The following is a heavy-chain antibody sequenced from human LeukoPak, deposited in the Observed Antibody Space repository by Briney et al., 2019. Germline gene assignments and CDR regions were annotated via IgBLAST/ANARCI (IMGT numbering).Heavy chain of an antibody. D-gene: IGHD3-3*01. CDR2: VLYSGST. V-gene: IGHV4-59*08. J-gene: IGHJ4*02. CDR1: GGSISNYR. Sequence: SETLSLTCIVSGGSISNYRWSWIRQPPGKGLEWIGCVLYSGSTNYNPSLKSRVTISVDTSKNQFSLKLSSVTAADTAVYYCARQYDFWSGLFDYWGQGILVTVSS. CDR3: ARQYDFWSGLFDY.